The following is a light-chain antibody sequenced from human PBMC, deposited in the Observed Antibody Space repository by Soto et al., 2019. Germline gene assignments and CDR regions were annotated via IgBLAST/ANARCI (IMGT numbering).Light chain of an antibody. Sequence: QSVLTQPASVSGSPGQSITISCTATSSDVGNYNYVSWYQQYPGRVPKLLIYMVSNRPSGVSNRFSGSKSGNTASLTISGLQAEDEADYFCTSPTPGSLYVFGTGTKVTVL. J-gene: IGLJ1*01. V-gene: IGLV2-14*01. CDR1: SSDVGNYNY. CDR2: MVS. CDR3: TSPTPGSLYV.